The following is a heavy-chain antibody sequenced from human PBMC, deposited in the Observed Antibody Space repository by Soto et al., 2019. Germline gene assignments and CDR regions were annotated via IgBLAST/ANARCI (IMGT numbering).Heavy chain of an antibody. Sequence: EVQLVESGGGLVQPGRSLRLSYVVSGFTFEDYAMHWVRQAPGGGLEWVSGINWNSAVIGYADSVKGRFTISRDNAKNDLYLQMTSLRSEDTALYDFARDPSVTAIGRADHWGQGTLVTVSS. CDR1: GFTFEDYA. J-gene: IGHJ4*02. CDR2: INWNSAVI. V-gene: IGHV3-9*01. CDR3: ARDPSVTAIGRADH. D-gene: IGHD5-18*01.